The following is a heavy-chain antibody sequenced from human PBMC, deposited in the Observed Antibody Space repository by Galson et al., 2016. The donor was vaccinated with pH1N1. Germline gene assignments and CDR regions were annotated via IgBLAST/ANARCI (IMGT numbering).Heavy chain of an antibody. J-gene: IGHJ3*01. CDR3: ARDRGLANPDALDL. CDR2: ISRGSSSI. D-gene: IGHD5-12*01. CDR1: GFTFSSYE. Sequence: SLSLSCAAFGFTFSSYEMNWVRQAPGKGLEWVSYISRGSSSIFYADSVKGRFTISRDNAKNSLFLQMSSLRADDTAVYYCARDRGLANPDALDLWGQGTMVTVSS. V-gene: IGHV3-48*03.